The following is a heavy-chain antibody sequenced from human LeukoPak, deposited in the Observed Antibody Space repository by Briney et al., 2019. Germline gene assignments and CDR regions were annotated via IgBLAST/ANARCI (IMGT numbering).Heavy chain of an antibody. D-gene: IGHD6-13*01. J-gene: IGHJ4*02. CDR2: IKQDGSEK. Sequence: GGSLRLSCAASGFTFSSYWMSWVRQAPGKGLGWVANIKQDGSEKYYVDSVKGRFTISRDNAKNSLYLQMNSLRAEDTAVYYCARQGGSWYPTDIDYWGQGTLVTVSS. CDR3: ARQGGSWYPTDIDY. CDR1: GFTFSSYW. V-gene: IGHV3-7*01.